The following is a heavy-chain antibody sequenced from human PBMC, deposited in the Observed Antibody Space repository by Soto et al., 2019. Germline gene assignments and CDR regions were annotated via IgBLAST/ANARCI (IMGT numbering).Heavy chain of an antibody. CDR1: GGSFSGYY. Sequence: QVQLQQWGAGPLRPLETLSLTCGVSGGSFSGYYWAWIRQSPGKGLECIGEINDRGSINYNPSLKSRVSLSVDTSKNHYSLKLRSVTAADTAVYYCARESHDILTGPPWVWYFDLWGRGTLVTVSS. J-gene: IGHJ2*01. CDR3: ARESHDILTGPPWVWYFDL. V-gene: IGHV4-34*01. D-gene: IGHD3-9*01. CDR2: INDRGSI.